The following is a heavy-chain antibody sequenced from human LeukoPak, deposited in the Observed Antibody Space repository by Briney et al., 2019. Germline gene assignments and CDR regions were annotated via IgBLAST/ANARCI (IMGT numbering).Heavy chain of an antibody. Sequence: GGSLRLSCAASGFTFSRYRMHWVRQAPGKGLVWVSRINGDGSTTSYADSVKGGFTISRDNAKNTLYLQMNSLRAEDTAVYYRATGNYYDSRGYYTFGHWGQGTLVTVSS. D-gene: IGHD3-22*01. V-gene: IGHV3-74*01. CDR2: INGDGSTT. CDR3: ATGNYYDSRGYYTFGH. J-gene: IGHJ1*01. CDR1: GFTFSRYR.